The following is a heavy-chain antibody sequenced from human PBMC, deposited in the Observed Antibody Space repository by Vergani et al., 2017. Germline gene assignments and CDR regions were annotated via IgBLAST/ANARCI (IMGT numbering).Heavy chain of an antibody. J-gene: IGHJ6*03. V-gene: IGHV5-10-1*01. Sequence: EVQLVQSGAEVKKPGESLRISCKGSGYSFTSYWISWVCQMPGKGLEWMGRIDPSDSYTNYSPSFQGHVTISADKSISTAYLQWSSLKASDTAMYYCARYVAAAGTGPLYYMDVWGKGTTVTVSS. CDR1: GYSFTSYW. CDR2: IDPSDSYT. D-gene: IGHD6-13*01. CDR3: ARYVAAAGTGPLYYMDV.